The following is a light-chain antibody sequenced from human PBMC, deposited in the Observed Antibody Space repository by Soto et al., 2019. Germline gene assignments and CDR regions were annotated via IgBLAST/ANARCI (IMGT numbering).Light chain of an antibody. V-gene: IGLV2-18*02. J-gene: IGLJ1*01. CDR1: STDFVTYNR. CDR2: AVR. Sequence: QSALTQPPSVSGSPGQSVTISCTGTSTDFVTYNRVSWYQQPPGTAPKLIVYAVRDRPSGISSRFSGSKSGNTASLTISGLQTEDEADYYCSSYTSSSTLFGTGTKVTVL. CDR3: SSYTSSSTL.